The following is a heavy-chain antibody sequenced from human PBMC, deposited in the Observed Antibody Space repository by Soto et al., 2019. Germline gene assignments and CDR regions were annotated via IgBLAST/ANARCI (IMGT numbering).Heavy chain of an antibody. J-gene: IGHJ4*02. V-gene: IGHV2-26*01. D-gene: IGHD2-15*01. CDR3: QVVLTMTNIAPVDPATYYCSRTTIPVAGTPLAY. CDR2: IFSNDQK. Sequence: QVTLKESGPVLVKPTETLTLTCTVSGFSLSNTRMGVSWIRQPPGKALEWLAHIFSNDQKSYSTSLKSRLTKXXLXPQHRXRTPLKSSPTXXKXTCXSQVVLTMTNIAPVDPATYYCSRTTIPVAGTPLAYWGQGTLVTVSS. CDR1: GFSLSNTRMG.